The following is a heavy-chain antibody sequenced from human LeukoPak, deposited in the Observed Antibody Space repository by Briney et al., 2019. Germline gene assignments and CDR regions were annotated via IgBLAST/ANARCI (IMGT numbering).Heavy chain of an antibody. V-gene: IGHV3-21*01. CDR2: ISSSGSYI. J-gene: IGHJ6*02. CDR3: ARIAQLLLGFRYYYGMDV. CDR1: AFTFSSYN. Sequence: PGGSLRLSCAASAFTFSSYNMNWVRQAPGKGLEWVSSISSSGSYIYYAASVKGRFTISRDNAKNSLYLQMSSLRAEDTAVYYCARIAQLLLGFRYYYGMDVWGQGTTVTVSS. D-gene: IGHD2-2*01.